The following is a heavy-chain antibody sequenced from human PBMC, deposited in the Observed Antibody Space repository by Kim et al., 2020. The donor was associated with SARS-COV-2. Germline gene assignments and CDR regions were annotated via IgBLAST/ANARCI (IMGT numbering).Heavy chain of an antibody. J-gene: IGHJ2*01. D-gene: IGHD6-6*01. V-gene: IGHV4-39*01. CDR3: ARLLFSEYSSSPRVHWYFDL. Sequence: RVTISVDTSKNQFSLKLSSVTAADTAVYYCARLLFSEYSSSPRVHWYFDLWGRGTLVTVSS.